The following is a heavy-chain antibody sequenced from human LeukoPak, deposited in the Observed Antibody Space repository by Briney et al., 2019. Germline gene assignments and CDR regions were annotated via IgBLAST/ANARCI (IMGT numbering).Heavy chain of an antibody. CDR3: ARHRSGWLQSSFDY. D-gene: IGHD5-24*01. CDR1: GYSISSGYF. Sequence: SETLSLTCIVSGYSISSGYFWGWIRQPPGKGLEWIGGIFYTGNTYDNPSLKSRVTISVDTSKNQFSLRLSSVTAADTAVYYCARHRSGWLQSSFDYWGQGTLVTVSS. J-gene: IGHJ4*02. CDR2: IFYTGNT. V-gene: IGHV4-38-2*02.